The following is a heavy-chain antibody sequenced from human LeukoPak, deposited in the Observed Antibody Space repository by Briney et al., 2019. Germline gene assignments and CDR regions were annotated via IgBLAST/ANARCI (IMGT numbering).Heavy chain of an antibody. CDR3: ARDAPYSGGCCAFDI. J-gene: IGHJ3*02. Sequence: GGSLRLSCVASGFTFSSYALHWLRQAPGKGLEWVAVISADGTEKYYADSVKGRFTMSRDNSKNTPFLQMNSLRTEDTAVYYCARDAPYSGGCCAFDIWGQGTTVTVSS. CDR1: GFTFSSYA. D-gene: IGHD6-19*01. V-gene: IGHV3-30-3*01. CDR2: ISADGTEK.